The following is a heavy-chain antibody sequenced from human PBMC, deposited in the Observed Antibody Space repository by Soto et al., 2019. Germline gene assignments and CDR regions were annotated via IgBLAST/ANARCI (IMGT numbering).Heavy chain of an antibody. CDR3: ARHKRDLRFLEWSYYFDY. V-gene: IGHV3-30-3*01. J-gene: IGHJ4*02. CDR2: ISYDGSNK. Sequence: QVQLVESGGGVVQPGRSLRLSCAASGFTFSSYAIHWVRQAPGKGLEWVALISYDGSNKYYADSVKGRFTISRDNSKNALYLQMPSLRAEDTAVYYCARHKRDLRFLEWSYYFDYWGQGTLVTVSS. D-gene: IGHD3-3*01. CDR1: GFTFSSYA.